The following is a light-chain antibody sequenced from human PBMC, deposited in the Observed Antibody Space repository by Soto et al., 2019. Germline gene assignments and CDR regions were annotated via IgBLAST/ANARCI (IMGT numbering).Light chain of an antibody. CDR2: GNS. V-gene: IGLV1-40*01. J-gene: IGLJ3*02. Sequence: QSVLTQPPSVSGAPGQRVTISCTGSSSNIGAGYDVHWYQQLPGTAPKLLIHGNSNRPSGVPDRFSGSKSGTSASLAITGLQAEYEADYYCQSYDSSLSGVFGGGTKLTVL. CDR1: SSNIGAGYD. CDR3: QSYDSSLSGV.